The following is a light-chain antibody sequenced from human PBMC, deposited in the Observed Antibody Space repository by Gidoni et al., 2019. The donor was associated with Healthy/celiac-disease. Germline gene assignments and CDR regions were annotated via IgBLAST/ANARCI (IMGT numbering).Light chain of an antibody. J-gene: IGKJ2*01. CDR3: QQRSNWPMYT. CDR1: QSVSSY. V-gene: IGKV3-11*01. Sequence: EIVLTQSQATLSLSPGERATLSCRASQSVSSYLAWYQQKPGQAPRLLSYDASNRATGIPARFSGSGSGTDFTLTISSLEPEDFAVYYCQQRSNWPMYTFGQGTKLEIK. CDR2: DAS.